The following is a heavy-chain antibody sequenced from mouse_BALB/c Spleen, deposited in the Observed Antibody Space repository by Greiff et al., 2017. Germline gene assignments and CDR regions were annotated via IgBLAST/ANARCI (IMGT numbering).Heavy chain of an antibody. V-gene: IGHV2-9-2*01. CDR1: GFSLTSYD. D-gene: IGHD2-2*01. J-gene: IGHJ1*01. Sequence: VQRVESGPGLVAPSQSLSITCTVSGFSLTSYDISWIRQPPGKGLEWLGVIWTGGGTNYNSAFMSRLSISKDNSKSQVFLKMNSLQTDDTAIYYCVRENYGYEGYFDVWGAGTTVTVSS. CDR2: IWTGGGT. CDR3: VRENYGYEGYFDV.